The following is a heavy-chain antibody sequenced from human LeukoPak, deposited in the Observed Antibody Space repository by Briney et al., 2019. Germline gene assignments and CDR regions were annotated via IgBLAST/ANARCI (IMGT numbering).Heavy chain of an antibody. Sequence: GGSLRLSCAASGFTFSSYALGWVRQAPGKGLEWVSGISGNGVGTYYADSMRGRFTISRDDSRYTLYLQMDSLRVEDTAIYYCAKIPWYSSAWSIDYWGRGSLVTVSS. J-gene: IGHJ4*02. D-gene: IGHD6-13*01. CDR1: GFTFSSYA. CDR3: AKIPWYSSAWSIDY. CDR2: ISGNGVGT. V-gene: IGHV3-23*01.